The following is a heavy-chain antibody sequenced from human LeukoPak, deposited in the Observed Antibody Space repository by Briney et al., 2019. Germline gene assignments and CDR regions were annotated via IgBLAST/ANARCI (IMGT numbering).Heavy chain of an antibody. V-gene: IGHV3-30*18. D-gene: IGHD6-19*01. J-gene: IGHJ4*02. CDR1: GFTFSSYG. CDR2: ISYDGSNK. CDR3: AKQVWLVGGVDY. Sequence: GGSLRLSCAASGFTFSSYGMHWVRQAPGKGLEWVAVISYDGSNKYYADSVKGRFTISRDNSKNTLYLQMNSLRAEDTAVYYCAKQVWLVGGVDYWGQGTLVTVSS.